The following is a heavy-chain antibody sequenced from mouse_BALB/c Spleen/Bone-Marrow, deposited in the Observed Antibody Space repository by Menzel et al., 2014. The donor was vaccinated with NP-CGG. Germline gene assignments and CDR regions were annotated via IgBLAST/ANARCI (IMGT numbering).Heavy chain of an antibody. J-gene: IGHJ3*01. V-gene: IGHV8-8*01. CDR1: GFSLSTSGMG. D-gene: IGHD2-3*01. CDR3: ARRDDGYYAWFAY. CDR2: IWWDDDK. Sequence: QVQLQQSGPGILKPSQTLSLTCSFSGFSLSTSGMGVGWIRQPSGKGLEWPAHIWWDDDKYYNPSLKSQLTISKDTSRNQVFLKITSVGTADTATYYCARRDDGYYAWFAYWGQGTLVTVSA.